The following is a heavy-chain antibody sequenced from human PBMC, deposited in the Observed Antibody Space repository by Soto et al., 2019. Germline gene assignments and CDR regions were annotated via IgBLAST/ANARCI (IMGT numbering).Heavy chain of an antibody. J-gene: IGHJ6*02. CDR2: ISYDGSNK. CDR3: GKDGQQQLYYDYYGMDN. CDR1: GFTFSSYG. D-gene: IGHD6-13*01. Sequence: GGSLRLSCAASGFTFSSYGMHWVRQAPGKGLEWVAVISYDGSNKYYADSVKGRFTISRDNSKNTLYLQMNSLRAEDTAVYYCGKDGQQQLYYDYYGMDNWGQETTVNVSS. V-gene: IGHV3-30*18.